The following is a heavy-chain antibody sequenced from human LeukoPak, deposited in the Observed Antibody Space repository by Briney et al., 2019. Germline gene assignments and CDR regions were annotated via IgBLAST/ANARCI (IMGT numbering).Heavy chain of an antibody. Sequence: GGSLRLSCAASGFTFSDHYMDWVRQAPGKGLEWVGRTRNKANSYTTEYAASAKGRFTISRDDSKNSLYLQMNSLKTEDTAVYYCAREAASIVATIEAAFDIWGQGTMVTVSS. V-gene: IGHV3-72*01. D-gene: IGHD5-12*01. CDR3: AREAASIVATIEAAFDI. CDR1: GFTFSDHY. CDR2: TRNKANSYTT. J-gene: IGHJ3*02.